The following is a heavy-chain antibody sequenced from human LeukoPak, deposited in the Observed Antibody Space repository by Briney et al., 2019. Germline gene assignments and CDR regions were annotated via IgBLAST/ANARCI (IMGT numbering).Heavy chain of an antibody. CDR1: GYTFTSYY. Sequence: GASVKVSCKASGYTFTSYYMHWVRQAPGQGLEWMGIINPSGGSTSYAQKFQGRVTMTRDTSTSTVYMELSSLRSEDTAVYYCAGADQDPTTVTLFDYWGQGTLVTVSS. V-gene: IGHV1-46*01. CDR2: INPSGGST. J-gene: IGHJ4*02. D-gene: IGHD4-17*01. CDR3: AGADQDPTTVTLFDY.